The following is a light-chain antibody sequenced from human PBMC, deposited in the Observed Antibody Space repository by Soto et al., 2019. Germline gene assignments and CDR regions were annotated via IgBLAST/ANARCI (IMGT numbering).Light chain of an antibody. V-gene: IGLV2-14*01. Sequence: QSVLTQPASVSGSPGQSITISCTGTSSDVGGYNFVSWYQQVPGKAPKLMIYDVSNRPSGVSTRFSGSKSGNTASLTISGLQAEDEADYYCSSYAGSSTLYVFGTGTKLTVL. CDR2: DVS. J-gene: IGLJ1*01. CDR3: SSYAGSSTLYV. CDR1: SSDVGGYNF.